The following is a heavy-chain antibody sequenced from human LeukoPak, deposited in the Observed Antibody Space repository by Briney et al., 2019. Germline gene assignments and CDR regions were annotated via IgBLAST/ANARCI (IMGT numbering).Heavy chain of an antibody. CDR1: GNSISSGYY. CDR3: ARLGGVSAAIFGWLDP. Sequence: PSETLSLTCTVSGNSISSGYYWGWIRQPPGKGLEWIGSIYHSGSTYYKPPLKSRVTISVDTSKNQFSLKLSSVTAADTAVYYCARLGGVSAAIFGWLDPWGQGTLVTVSS. V-gene: IGHV4-38-2*02. D-gene: IGHD2-2*01. CDR2: IYHSGST. J-gene: IGHJ5*02.